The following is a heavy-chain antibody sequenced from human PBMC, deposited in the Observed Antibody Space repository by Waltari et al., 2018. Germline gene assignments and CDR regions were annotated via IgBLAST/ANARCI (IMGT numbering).Heavy chain of an antibody. CDR2: ISSGGSNI. J-gene: IGHJ4*02. D-gene: IGHD3-10*01. CDR1: GFTFSSYE. V-gene: IGHV3-48*03. CDR3: TRERSVTGKGNLDY. Sequence: EVQLVESGGGLVQTGGSLRLSCAASGFTFSSYEMNWVRQAPGKGLCWVSYISSGGSNIFYAESVKGRFTISRDNAKNSLYLQMNSLRVEDTAVYYCTRERSVTGKGNLDYWGQGTLVTVSS.